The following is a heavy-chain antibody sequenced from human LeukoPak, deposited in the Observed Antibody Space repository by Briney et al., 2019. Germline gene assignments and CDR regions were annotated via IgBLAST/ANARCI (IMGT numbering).Heavy chain of an antibody. CDR3: ARDPAPGIAAESDY. V-gene: IGHV7-4-1*02. Sequence: GASVKVSCKASGYTFTSYAMNWVRQAPGQGLEWMGWINTNTGNPTYAQGLTGRFVFSLDTSVSTAYLQISSLKAEDTAVYYCARDPAPGIAAESDYWGQGTLVTVSS. CDR1: GYTFTSYA. CDR2: INTNTGNP. J-gene: IGHJ4*02. D-gene: IGHD6-13*01.